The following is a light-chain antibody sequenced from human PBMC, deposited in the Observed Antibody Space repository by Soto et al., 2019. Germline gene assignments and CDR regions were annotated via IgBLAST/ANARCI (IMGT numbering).Light chain of an antibody. CDR2: SNN. Sequence: QPVLTQPPSASGTPGQRVTISCSGSSSNIGSNTVNWYQQLPGTAPKLLIYSNNQRPSGVPDRFSGSKSGTSASLAISGLQSEHEAVYHCAAWDDSLNGVVFGGGTKLTVL. J-gene: IGLJ2*01. CDR3: AAWDDSLNGVV. CDR1: SSNIGSNT. V-gene: IGLV1-44*01.